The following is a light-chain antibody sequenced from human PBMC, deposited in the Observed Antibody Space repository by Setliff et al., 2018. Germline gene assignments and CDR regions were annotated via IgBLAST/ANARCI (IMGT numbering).Light chain of an antibody. CDR3: SSYTSSSSLYV. Sequence: QSALAQPASVSGSPGQSITISCTGTSSDVGGYNYVSWYQQHPGKAPKLMIYDVSKRPSGVSNRFSGSKSGNTASLTISGFQAEDEADYYCSSYTSSSSLYVFGTGTKVTVL. J-gene: IGLJ1*01. CDR1: SSDVGGYNY. CDR2: DVS. V-gene: IGLV2-14*01.